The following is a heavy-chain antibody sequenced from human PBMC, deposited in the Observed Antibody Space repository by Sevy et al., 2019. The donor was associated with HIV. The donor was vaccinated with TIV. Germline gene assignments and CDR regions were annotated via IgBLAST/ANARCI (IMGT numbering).Heavy chain of an antibody. J-gene: IGHJ4*02. D-gene: IGHD5-12*01. CDR2: VKTNTDGGTA. CDR3: TTERGYSPSGYLDY. CDR1: GFIFSKAW. V-gene: IGHV3-15*07. Sequence: GGSLRLSCAASGFIFSKAWMNWVRQAPGKGLEWVGRVKTNTDGGTADYAAPVKGRFTISRDDLKDTLYLHMNSLKTEDTAIYYCTTERGYSPSGYLDYWGQGTLVTVSS.